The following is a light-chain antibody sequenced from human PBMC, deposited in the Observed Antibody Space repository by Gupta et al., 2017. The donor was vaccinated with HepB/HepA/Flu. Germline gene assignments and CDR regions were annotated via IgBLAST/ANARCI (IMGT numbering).Light chain of an antibody. J-gene: IGKJ4*02. CDR2: KAA. V-gene: IGKV1-5*03. CDR1: QSISSG. CDR3: LQDNTESRT. Sequence: DIQLTQSPSTLSASVGDRVTITCRASQSISSGWSGWQQKKRKDANSLINKAASLLGRGPSRWCSSRAGTEDLPTTSSLQPDDVLTAYCLQDNTESRTFGGGTKVEIK.